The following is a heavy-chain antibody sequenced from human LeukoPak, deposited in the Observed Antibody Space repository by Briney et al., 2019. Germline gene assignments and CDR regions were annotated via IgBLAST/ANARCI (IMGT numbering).Heavy chain of an antibody. Sequence: SETLSLTCTVPGGSISSSSYYWGWIRQPPGKGLEWIGSIYYSGSTYYNPSLKSRVTISVDTSKNQFSLKLSSVTAADTAVYYCARPQGFQLLDFEYWGQGTLVTVSS. D-gene: IGHD2-2*01. CDR1: GGSISSSSYY. J-gene: IGHJ4*02. CDR3: ARPQGFQLLDFEY. CDR2: IYYSGST. V-gene: IGHV4-39*01.